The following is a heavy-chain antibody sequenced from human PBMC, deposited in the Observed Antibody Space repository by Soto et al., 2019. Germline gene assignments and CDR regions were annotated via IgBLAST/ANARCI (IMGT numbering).Heavy chain of an antibody. D-gene: IGHD3-3*01. Sequence: SETLSLTCAVSGGSISSGGYSWSWIRQPPGKGLEWIGYIYHSGSTYYNPSLKSRVTISVDRSKNQFSLKLSSVTAADTAVYYCARGLYDFWSGYPGDFDYWGQGTLVTVYS. CDR3: ARGLYDFWSGYPGDFDY. V-gene: IGHV4-30-2*01. CDR2: IYHSGST. J-gene: IGHJ4*02. CDR1: GGSISSGGYS.